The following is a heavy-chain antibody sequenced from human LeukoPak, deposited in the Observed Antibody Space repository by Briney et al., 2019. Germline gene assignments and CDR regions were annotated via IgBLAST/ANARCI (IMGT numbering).Heavy chain of an antibody. CDR3: ARDKYDSSGHSELSAYYYGMDV. V-gene: IGHV1-24*01. D-gene: IGHD3-22*01. J-gene: IGHJ6*02. Sequence: ASVKVSCKVSGYTLTELSMHWVRQAPGKGLEWMGGFDPEDGETIYAQKFQGRVTMTTDTSTSTAYMELRSLRSDDTAVYYCARDKYDSSGHSELSAYYYGMDVWGQGTTVTVSS. CDR2: FDPEDGET. CDR1: GYTLTELS.